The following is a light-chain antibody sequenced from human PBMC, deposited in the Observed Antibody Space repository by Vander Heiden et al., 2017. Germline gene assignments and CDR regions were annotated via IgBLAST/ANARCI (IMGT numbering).Light chain of an antibody. Sequence: QSVLTQPPSASGPPGQRVTISCSGSKYNIGSNTVNWYQQLPGTAPKLLSYTNNQRPSGVPDRFSGSKSGTSASLAISGLQSKDEADYYCAAWDDSLNGWVFGGGTKLTVL. J-gene: IGLJ3*02. CDR2: TNN. CDR3: AAWDDSLNGWV. V-gene: IGLV1-44*01. CDR1: KYNIGSNT.